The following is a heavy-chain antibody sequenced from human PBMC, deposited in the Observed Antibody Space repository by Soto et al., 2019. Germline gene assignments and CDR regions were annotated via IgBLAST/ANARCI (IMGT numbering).Heavy chain of an antibody. CDR2: IYYSGST. CDR1: GGSISSYY. D-gene: IGHD5-18*01. V-gene: IGHV4-59*01. CDR3: ASRYSYGYYFDY. J-gene: IGHJ4*02. Sequence: SETLSLTCTVSGGSISSYYWSWIRQPPGKGLEWIGYIYYSGSTNYNPSLKSRVTISVDTSKNQFSLKLSSVTAADTAVYYCASRYSYGYYFDYWGQGTLVTVSS.